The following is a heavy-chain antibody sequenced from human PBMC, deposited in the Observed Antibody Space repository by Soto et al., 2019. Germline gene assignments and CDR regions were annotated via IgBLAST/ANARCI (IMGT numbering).Heavy chain of an antibody. J-gene: IGHJ4*02. CDR2: IVPMFGTP. CDR3: ARRSGSGNYFFDY. D-gene: IGHD1-26*01. V-gene: IGHV1-69*01. CDR1: GDTFSGYG. Sequence: QVQLVQSGAEVKKSGSSVKVSCKAAGDTFSGYGFSWVRQAPGQGLEWMGGIVPMFGTPSYAQKFQGRVTITADESTSAVYMALSSLRSEDTAVYYCARRSGSGNYFFDYWCQGTLVTVSS.